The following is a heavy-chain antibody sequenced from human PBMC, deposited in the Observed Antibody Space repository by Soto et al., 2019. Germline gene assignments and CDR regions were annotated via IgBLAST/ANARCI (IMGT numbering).Heavy chain of an antibody. D-gene: IGHD3-3*01. CDR2: ISYDGSNK. J-gene: IGHJ6*02. CDR1: GFTFSSYA. Sequence: GGSLRLSCAASGFTFSSYAMHWVRQAPGKGLEWVAVISYDGSNKYYADSVKGRFTISRDNSKNTLYLQMNSLRAEDTAVYYCAKDLSPLYDFWSGPHRASYGVDVWGQGTTVTVSS. V-gene: IGHV3-30-3*01. CDR3: AKDLSPLYDFWSGPHRASYGVDV.